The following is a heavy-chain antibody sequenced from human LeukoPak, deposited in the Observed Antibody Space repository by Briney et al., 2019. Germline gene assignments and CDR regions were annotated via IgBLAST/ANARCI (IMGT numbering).Heavy chain of an antibody. J-gene: IGHJ4*02. CDR1: GFTFSDHY. Sequence: GGSLRLSCAASGFTFSDHYMDWVRQAPGKGLEWVGRTRNKANSYTTEYAASVKGRFTISRDDSKNSLYLQMNSLKTEDTAVYYCASSGYSSGRSFDYWGQGTLVTVSS. CDR3: ASSGYSSGRSFDY. V-gene: IGHV3-72*01. CDR2: TRNKANSYTT. D-gene: IGHD6-19*01.